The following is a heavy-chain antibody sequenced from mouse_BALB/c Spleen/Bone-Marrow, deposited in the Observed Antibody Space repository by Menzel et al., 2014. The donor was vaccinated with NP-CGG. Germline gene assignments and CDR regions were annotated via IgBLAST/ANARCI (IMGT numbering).Heavy chain of an antibody. CDR3: ARRELGPRWFTY. CDR2: IDPSDSYT. D-gene: IGHD3-1*01. CDR1: GYTFTSYW. J-gene: IGHJ3*01. V-gene: IGHV1-69*02. Sequence: QVQLQQSGAEFVKPGASVKLSCKASGYTFTSYWMHWVKQRPGQGLEWIGEIDPSDSYTNYNQKFKGKATLTVDKSSSPAYIQLSSLTSEDSAVYYCARRELGPRWFTYWGQGTLVTVSA.